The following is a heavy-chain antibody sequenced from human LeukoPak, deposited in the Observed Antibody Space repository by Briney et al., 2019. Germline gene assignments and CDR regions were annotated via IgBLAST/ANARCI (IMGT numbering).Heavy chain of an antibody. J-gene: IGHJ4*02. D-gene: IGHD5-18*01. Sequence: GGSLRLSCATPGFNFSSYWMIWVRQAPGKGLEGVANIKQDGGEKYYVDSVKGRFTISRDNAKRSLYLQMNSLRAEDTAVYYCARDLYSYGANQDDYWGQGTLVTVSS. V-gene: IGHV3-7*01. CDR2: IKQDGGEK. CDR3: ARDLYSYGANQDDY. CDR1: GFNFSSYW.